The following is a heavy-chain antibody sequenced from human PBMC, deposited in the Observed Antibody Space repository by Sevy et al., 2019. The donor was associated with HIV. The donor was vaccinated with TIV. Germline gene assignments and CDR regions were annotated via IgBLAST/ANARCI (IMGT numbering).Heavy chain of an antibody. CDR2: IYTSGST. J-gene: IGHJ3*02. D-gene: IGHD3-22*01. CDR3: ARGTAMYYYDSSGYRGNAFDI. Sequence: SETLSLTCTVSGGSISSYYWSWIRQPAGKGLEWIGRIYTSGSTNYNPSLKSRVTMSVDTSKNQFSLELSSVTAADTAVYYCARGTAMYYYDSSGYRGNAFDIWGQGTMVTVSS. CDR1: GGSISSYY. V-gene: IGHV4-4*07.